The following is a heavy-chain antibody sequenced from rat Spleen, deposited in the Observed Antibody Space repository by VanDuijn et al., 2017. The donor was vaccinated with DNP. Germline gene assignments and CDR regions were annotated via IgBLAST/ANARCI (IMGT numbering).Heavy chain of an antibody. V-gene: IGHV5-58*01. D-gene: IGHD1-11*01. CDR2: INTDGGST. CDR1: GFTFSSYW. CDR3: AKADGGP. Sequence: EVQLVESGGGLVQPGRSLKLSCAASGFTFSSYWMYWIRQAPGTGLEWVASINTDGGSTYYPDSVKGRFTISRDNAENTVYLQMNSLRSEDTATYYCAKADGGPGGQGVMVTVSS. J-gene: IGHJ2*01.